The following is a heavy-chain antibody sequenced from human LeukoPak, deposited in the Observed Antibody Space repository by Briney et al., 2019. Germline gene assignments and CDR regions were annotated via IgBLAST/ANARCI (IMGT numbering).Heavy chain of an antibody. Sequence: ASVKVSRKASGYTFTGYYMHWVRQAPGQGLEWMGWINPNSGGTNYAQKFQGRVTMTRDTSISTAYMELSRLRSDDTAVYYCARFSTMIVVVTTPGFDYWGQGTLVTVSS. CDR1: GYTFTGYY. D-gene: IGHD3-22*01. J-gene: IGHJ4*02. CDR3: ARFSTMIVVVTTPGFDY. V-gene: IGHV1-2*02. CDR2: INPNSGGT.